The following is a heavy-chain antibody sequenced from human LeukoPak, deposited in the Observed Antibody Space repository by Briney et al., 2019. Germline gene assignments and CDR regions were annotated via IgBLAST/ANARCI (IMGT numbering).Heavy chain of an antibody. Sequence: SVKVSCKASGGTFSSYAISWVRQAPGQGLEWMGRIIPIFGTANYAQKFQGRVTITTDESTSTAYMELSSLRSEDTAVYYCASYDSSGYYRHDGYFDLWGRGTLVTVSS. CDR2: IIPIFGTA. CDR3: ASYDSSGYYRHDGYFDL. V-gene: IGHV1-69*05. J-gene: IGHJ2*01. CDR1: GGTFSSYA. D-gene: IGHD3-22*01.